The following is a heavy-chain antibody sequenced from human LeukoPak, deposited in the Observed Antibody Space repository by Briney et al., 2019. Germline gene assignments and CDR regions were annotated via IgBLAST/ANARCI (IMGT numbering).Heavy chain of an antibody. CDR1: GFTFYDYT. Sequence: PGGSLRLSRAASGFTFYDYTMHWLRQAPGKGLEGVALISWEGGSTYYADSVKGRFTISRDNSNNSLYLQMNSLRTEDTALYYCAKDRHCSGGSCYSSFFDYWGQGTLVTVSS. CDR3: AKDRHCSGGSCYSSFFDY. J-gene: IGHJ4*02. V-gene: IGHV3-43*01. CDR2: ISWEGGST. D-gene: IGHD2-15*01.